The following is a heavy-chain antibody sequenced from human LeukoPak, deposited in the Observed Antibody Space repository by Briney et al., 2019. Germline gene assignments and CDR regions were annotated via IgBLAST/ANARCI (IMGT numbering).Heavy chain of an antibody. CDR1: GFSFSNYA. CDR3: ARGGIITSYAFEI. Sequence: GGSLRLSCAVSGFSFSNYAMSWVRQFPGKGLEWVSCISTTSSYIFYADSVRGRFTTSRDNAKNSLYLQMDSLRAEDTAVYYCARGGIITSYAFEIWGQGTMVTVSS. CDR2: ISTTSSYI. J-gene: IGHJ3*02. D-gene: IGHD1-26*01. V-gene: IGHV3-21*01.